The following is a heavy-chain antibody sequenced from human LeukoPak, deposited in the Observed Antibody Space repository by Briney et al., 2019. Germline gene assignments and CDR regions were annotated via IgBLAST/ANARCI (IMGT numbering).Heavy chain of an antibody. V-gene: IGHV3-74*01. CDR3: ATSRTFDY. CDR1: GFTFSSYW. Sequence: GGSLRLSCAASGFTFSSYWMHWVXQAPGXGLVWVSRINSDGSSTSYADSVKGRFTISRDNAKNTVYLQMNSLRAEDTAVYYCATSRTFDYWGQGTLVTVSS. CDR2: INSDGSST. D-gene: IGHD2-8*01. J-gene: IGHJ4*02.